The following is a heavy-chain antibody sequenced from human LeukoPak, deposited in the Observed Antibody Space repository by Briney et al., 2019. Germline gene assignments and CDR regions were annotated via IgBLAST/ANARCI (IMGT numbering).Heavy chain of an antibody. CDR2: MNPNRGNT. J-gene: IGHJ5*02. D-gene: IGHD2-2*02. CDR3: ARGDIVVVPAAIQNLGFDP. CDR1: GYTFTSYD. V-gene: IGHV1-8*01. Sequence: ASVKVSCKASGYTFTSYDINWVRQATGQGLEWMGWMNPNRGNTGYAQKFQGRVTMTRNTSISTAYMELSSLRSEDTAVYYCARGDIVVVPAAIQNLGFDPWGQGTLVTVSS.